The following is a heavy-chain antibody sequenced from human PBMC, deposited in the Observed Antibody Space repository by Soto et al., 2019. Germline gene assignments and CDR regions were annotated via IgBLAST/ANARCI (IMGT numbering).Heavy chain of an antibody. CDR3: AKEGGLSGSYYISSSYYLDY. Sequence: GGSLRLSCAASGFIFSSYGMHWVRQAPGKGLEWVAIISYDGSNTYYADSVKGRFTISRDNSKNTLYLQMNSLRAEDTSVYYCAKEGGLSGSYYISSSYYLDYWGQGTLVTVSS. V-gene: IGHV3-30*18. CDR1: GFIFSSYG. J-gene: IGHJ4*02. D-gene: IGHD1-26*01. CDR2: ISYDGSNT.